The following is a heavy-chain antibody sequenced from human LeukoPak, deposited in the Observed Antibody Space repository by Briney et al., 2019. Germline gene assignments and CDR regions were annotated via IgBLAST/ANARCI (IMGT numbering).Heavy chain of an antibody. CDR2: INQDGSQK. J-gene: IGHJ4*02. Sequence: GGSLRLSCAASGFTFRTYWMSWVRQAPGKGLGWVAIINQDGSQKYYVDSVKGRFTISRDNAKNSLYLQMDSLRVEDTAVYHCAKDVAWGRMDLWGRGTLATVSS. CDR1: GFTFRTYW. D-gene: IGHD3/OR15-3a*01. V-gene: IGHV3-7*01. CDR3: AKDVAWGRMDL.